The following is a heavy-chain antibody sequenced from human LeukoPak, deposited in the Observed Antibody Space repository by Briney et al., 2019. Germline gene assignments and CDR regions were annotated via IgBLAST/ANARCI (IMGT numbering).Heavy chain of an antibody. Sequence: GASVKVSCKASGYTFTSYDINWVRQATGQGLEWMGWMNPNSGNTGYAQKFQGRVTMTRNTSISTAYMELSSLRSDDTAVYYCARAGRYSGYDRDDYWGQGTLVTVSS. J-gene: IGHJ4*02. CDR2: MNPNSGNT. D-gene: IGHD5-12*01. CDR3: ARAGRYSGYDRDDY. V-gene: IGHV1-8*01. CDR1: GYTFTSYD.